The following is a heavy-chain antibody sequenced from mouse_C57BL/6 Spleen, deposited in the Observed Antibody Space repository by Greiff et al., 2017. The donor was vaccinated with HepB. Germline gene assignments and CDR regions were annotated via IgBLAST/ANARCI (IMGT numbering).Heavy chain of an antibody. CDR3: ARRGWDGFDY. CDR1: GFTFSDYY. Sequence: VQLKESGGGLVQPGGSLKLSCAASGFTFSDYYMYWVRQTPEKRLEWVAYISNGGGSTYYPDTVKGRFTITRDNAKNTLYLQMSRLKSEDTAMYYCARRGWDGFDYWGQGTTLTVSS. D-gene: IGHD4-1*01. CDR2: ISNGGGST. J-gene: IGHJ2*01. V-gene: IGHV5-12*01.